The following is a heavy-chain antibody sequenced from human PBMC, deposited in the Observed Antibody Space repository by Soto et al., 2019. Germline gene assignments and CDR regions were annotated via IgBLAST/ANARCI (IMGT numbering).Heavy chain of an antibody. CDR3: ARGSTVTTVKYYYYYYGMDV. CDR2: TYYRSKWYN. CDR1: GDSVSSNSAA. J-gene: IGHJ6*02. V-gene: IGHV6-1*01. D-gene: IGHD4-17*01. Sequence: QSQTLSLTCAISGDSVSSNSAAWNWIRQSPSRGLEWLGRTYYRSKWYNDYAVSVKSRITINPDTSKNQFSLQLNSVTPEDPAVYYCARGSTVTTVKYYYYYYGMDVWGQGTTVTVSS.